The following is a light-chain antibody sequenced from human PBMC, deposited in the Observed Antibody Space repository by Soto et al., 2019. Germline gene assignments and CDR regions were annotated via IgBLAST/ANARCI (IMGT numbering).Light chain of an antibody. Sequence: EVVMTQSPATLSVSPGEGATLSCWASQSVRSNLAWYQQKPGQAPRLLIYGASTRATSVPARFSGSGSGTEFTLTISSLQSEDFALYYCQQYDSWPPLFTFGPGTKVDLK. CDR1: QSVRSN. CDR3: QQYDSWPPLFT. CDR2: GAS. V-gene: IGKV3-15*01. J-gene: IGKJ3*01.